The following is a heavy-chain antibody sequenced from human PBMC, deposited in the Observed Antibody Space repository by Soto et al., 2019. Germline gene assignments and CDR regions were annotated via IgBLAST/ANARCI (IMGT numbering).Heavy chain of an antibody. CDR3: AKPLHDILTGWPIYYYMDV. Sequence: GGSLRLSCAASGFTFSSYAMSWVRQAPGKGLEWVSAISGSGGSTYYADSVKGRFTISRDNSKNTLYLQMNSLRAEDTAVYYCAKPLHDILTGWPIYYYMDVWGKGTTVTVSS. J-gene: IGHJ6*03. CDR1: GFTFSSYA. CDR2: ISGSGGST. V-gene: IGHV3-23*01. D-gene: IGHD3-9*01.